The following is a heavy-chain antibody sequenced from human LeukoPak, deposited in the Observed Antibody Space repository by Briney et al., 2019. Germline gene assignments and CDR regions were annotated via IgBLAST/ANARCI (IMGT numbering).Heavy chain of an antibody. Sequence: PGGSLRLSCAASGFTFSSYAMSWVRQAPGKGLEWVSAISGSGGSTYYADSVKGRFTISRDNSKNTLYLQMNSLRAEDTAVYYCARDGLFGIQLWEKWGQGTLVTVSS. J-gene: IGHJ4*02. CDR2: ISGSGGST. V-gene: IGHV3-23*01. D-gene: IGHD5-18*01. CDR3: ARDGLFGIQLWEK. CDR1: GFTFSSYA.